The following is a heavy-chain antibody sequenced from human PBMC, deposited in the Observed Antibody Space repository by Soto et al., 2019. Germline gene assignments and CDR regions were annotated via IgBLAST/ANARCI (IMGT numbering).Heavy chain of an antibody. CDR2: IYWNDDK. V-gene: IGHV2-5*01. J-gene: IGHJ1*01. CDR3: AHSPGDWRPQEYLPH. Sequence: QITLKESGPTLVKPTQTLTLTCTFSGFSLSTSGVGVGWIRQPPGKALEWPALIYWNDDKRNSPSLKSRLTNTKDTSKNQVDLTMTNIGPVDTATDYCAHSPGDWRPQEYLPHWGQGTLVTVSS. D-gene: IGHD2-21*02. CDR1: GFSLSTSGVG.